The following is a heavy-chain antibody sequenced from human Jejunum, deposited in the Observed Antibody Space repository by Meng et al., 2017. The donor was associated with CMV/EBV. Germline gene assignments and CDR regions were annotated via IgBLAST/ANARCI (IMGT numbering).Heavy chain of an antibody. CDR2: IYYSGST. Sequence: VAGGSIGSRSYDWGWIRQPPGKGLEWIGSIYYSGSTYYNPSLKSRVTISVDTSKNQFSLKLSSVTAADTAVYYCAVDYGDYYFDFWGQGTLVTVSS. CDR1: GGSIGSRSYD. V-gene: IGHV4-39*01. D-gene: IGHD4-17*01. CDR3: AVDYGDYYFDF. J-gene: IGHJ4*02.